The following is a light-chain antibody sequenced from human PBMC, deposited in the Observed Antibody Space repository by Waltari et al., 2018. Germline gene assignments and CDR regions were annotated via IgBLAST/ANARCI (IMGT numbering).Light chain of an antibody. CDR3: CSYAGSSTYV. CDR1: SRHVGNYNL. Sequence: QSALTQPASVSGSPGQSITIPCTGTSRHVGNYNLVSWYQQHPGKAPKLMISAGSKRPSGVSNRFSGSKSGNTASLTISGLQAEDEADYYCCSYAGSSTYVFGTGTKVTVL. CDR2: AGS. J-gene: IGLJ1*01. V-gene: IGLV2-23*01.